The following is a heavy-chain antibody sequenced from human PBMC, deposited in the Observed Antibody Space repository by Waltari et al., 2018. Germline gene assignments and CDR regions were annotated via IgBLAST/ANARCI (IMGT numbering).Heavy chain of an antibody. CDR1: GFPFSQAW. Sequence: VQLVESGGHLVKPGGSLRLSCVASGFPFSQAWMNWVRQVPGKGLEWVGRIKRQTDGGTADYGAPVKGKFTISRDDSKNTLFLQINSLTTEDTGVYYCTTDRYIRGDFWGQGTRVTVSS. CDR2: IKRQTDGGTA. V-gene: IGHV3-15*07. D-gene: IGHD3-3*02. CDR3: TTDRYIRGDF. J-gene: IGHJ4*02.